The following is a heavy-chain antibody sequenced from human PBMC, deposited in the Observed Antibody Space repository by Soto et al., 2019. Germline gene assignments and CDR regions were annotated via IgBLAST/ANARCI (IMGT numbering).Heavy chain of an antibody. CDR1: GFTFSSYE. D-gene: IGHD3-22*01. V-gene: IGHV3-48*03. CDR2: ISSSGSTI. CDR3: ARHERQNYYDSSGYHSYWYFDL. J-gene: IGHJ2*01. Sequence: GSLRLSCAASGFTFSSYEMNWVRQAPGKGLEWVSYISSSGSTIYYADSVKGRFTISRDNAKNSLYLQMNSLRAEDTAVYYCARHERQNYYDSSGYHSYWYFDLWGRGTLVTVS.